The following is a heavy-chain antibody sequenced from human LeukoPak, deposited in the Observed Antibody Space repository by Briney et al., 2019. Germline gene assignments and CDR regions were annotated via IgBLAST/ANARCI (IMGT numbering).Heavy chain of an antibody. CDR3: AKGNYYYDPFDI. J-gene: IGHJ3*02. D-gene: IGHD3-22*01. V-gene: IGHV3-9*03. Sequence: GRSLRLSCAASGFSFKDFAMHWVRQAPGKGLEWVSGISWNSGRIGYADSVKGRFTISRDNAKNSLYLQMNSLRAEDMALYYCAKGNYYYDPFDIWGQGTLVTVSS. CDR2: ISWNSGRI. CDR1: GFSFKDFA.